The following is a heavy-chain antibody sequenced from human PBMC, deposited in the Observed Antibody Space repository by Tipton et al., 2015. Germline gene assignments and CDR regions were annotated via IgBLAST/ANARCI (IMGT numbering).Heavy chain of an antibody. J-gene: IGHJ4*02. V-gene: IGHV4-38-2*01. CDR2: ISHSGNT. CDR1: GYSITSDYY. D-gene: IGHD3-9*01. CDR3: ACQDYDILTRDYQTVDY. Sequence: PGLVKPSETLSLTCAVSGYSITSDYYWGWIRQPPGKGLEWIGSISHSGNTYYNPSLKSRVTISVDTSKNQFSLRVRSVTAADTAVYYCACQDYDILTRDYQTVDYWGQGTLVTVSS.